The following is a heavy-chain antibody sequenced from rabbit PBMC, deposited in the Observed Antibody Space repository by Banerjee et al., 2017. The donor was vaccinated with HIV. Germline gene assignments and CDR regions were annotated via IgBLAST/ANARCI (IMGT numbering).Heavy chain of an antibody. CDR1: GFSFSNKYV. CDR3: ARDLGGVIGWNFNL. J-gene: IGHJ4*01. Sequence: QEQLVESGGGLVQPEGSLTITCTASGFSFSNKYVMCWVRQAPGKGLEWIACINTSSGNTVYATWAKGRFTISKTSSTTVTPQMTSLTAADTATYFCARDLGGVIGWNFNLWGQGTLVTVS. V-gene: IGHV1S45*01. CDR2: INTSSGNT. D-gene: IGHD1-1*01.